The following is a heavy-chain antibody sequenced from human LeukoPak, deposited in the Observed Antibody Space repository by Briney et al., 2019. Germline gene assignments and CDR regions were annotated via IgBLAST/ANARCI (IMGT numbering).Heavy chain of an antibody. D-gene: IGHD3-10*01. CDR1: GGSISSSSYY. Sequence: PSDTLSLTCTVSGGSISSSSYYWGWIRQPPGKGLEWIGSIYYSRSTYYNPSLKSRVTISVDTSKNQFSLKLSSVTAADTAVYYCARQGVVRGGNWFDPWGQGTLVTVSS. V-gene: IGHV4-39*01. J-gene: IGHJ5*02. CDR3: ARQGVVRGGNWFDP. CDR2: IYYSRST.